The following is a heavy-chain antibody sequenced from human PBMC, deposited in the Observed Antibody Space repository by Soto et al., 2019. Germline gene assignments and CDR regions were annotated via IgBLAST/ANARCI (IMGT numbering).Heavy chain of an antibody. CDR1: GGTFSSYA. D-gene: IGHD5-18*01. J-gene: IGHJ3*02. Sequence: QVQLVQSGAEVKKPGSSVKVSCKASGGTFSSYAISWVRQAPGQGLEWMGGIIPIFGTANYAQKFQGRVTITADESTSTAYMELSSLRSEDTAVYYCARVKYLDTAMVRGAFDIWGQGTMVTVSS. CDR3: ARVKYLDTAMVRGAFDI. CDR2: IIPIFGTA. V-gene: IGHV1-69*01.